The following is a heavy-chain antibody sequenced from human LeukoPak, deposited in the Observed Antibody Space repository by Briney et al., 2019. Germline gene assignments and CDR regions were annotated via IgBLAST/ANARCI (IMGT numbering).Heavy chain of an antibody. CDR2: ISSSRGTI. Sequence: GGSLRLSCEASGFTFSTYSMQWVRQAPGKGLEWVSYISSSRGTIWYADSVKGRFTISRDNAKSSLYLQMNSLRAEDTAVYYCARDLVGTNPDSFDVWSQGTMVTVSS. D-gene: IGHD1-1*01. V-gene: IGHV3-48*04. J-gene: IGHJ3*01. CDR3: ARDLVGTNPDSFDV. CDR1: GFTFSTYS.